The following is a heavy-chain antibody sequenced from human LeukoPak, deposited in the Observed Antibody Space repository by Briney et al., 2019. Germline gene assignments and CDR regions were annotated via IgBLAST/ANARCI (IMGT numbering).Heavy chain of an antibody. CDR2: IKPDGSEK. D-gene: IGHD3-22*01. CDR1: GFTFSSYR. J-gene: IGHJ4*02. V-gene: IGHV3-7*01. Sequence: SGGSLRLSCAASGFTFSSYRMTWVRQAPGKGLEWVASIKPDGSEKYYVDSVKGRFTISRDNAKDSVYLQMNSLRAEDTAVYYCANHFSGYPDCWGQGTLVTVSS. CDR3: ANHFSGYPDC.